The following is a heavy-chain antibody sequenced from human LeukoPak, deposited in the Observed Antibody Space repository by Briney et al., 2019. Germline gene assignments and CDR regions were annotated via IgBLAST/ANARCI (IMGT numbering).Heavy chain of an antibody. Sequence: PGGSLRLSCAASGFTFSGHAMSWVRQAPGKGLEWVSAISGSGGSTYYADSVKGRFTISRDNSKNTLYLQMNSLRAEDTAVYYCAKLAAEAGKFDYWGQGTLVTVSS. CDR3: AKLAAEAGKFDY. CDR2: ISGSGGST. J-gene: IGHJ4*02. V-gene: IGHV3-23*01. CDR1: GFTFSGHA.